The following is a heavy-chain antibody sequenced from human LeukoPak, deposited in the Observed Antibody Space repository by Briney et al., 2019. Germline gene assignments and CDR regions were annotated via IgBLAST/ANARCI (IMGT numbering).Heavy chain of an antibody. J-gene: IGHJ4*02. D-gene: IGHD3-22*01. CDR1: GYIFTGHY. CDR3: ARDSIGVDYYDSSGYYPTHD. Sequence: ASVKVSCKASGYIFTGHYMHWVRQAPGQGLEWMGWINPNSGGINYAQKFQGRVTMTRDTSTSTAYMELSRLSSDDTAVYYCARDSIGVDYYDSSGYYPTHDWGQGTPVTVSS. V-gene: IGHV1-2*02. CDR2: INPNSGGI.